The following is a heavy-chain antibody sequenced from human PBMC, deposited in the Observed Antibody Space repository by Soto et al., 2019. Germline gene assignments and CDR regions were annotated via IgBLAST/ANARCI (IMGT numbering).Heavy chain of an antibody. CDR1: GYSFTSYW. CDR2: IDPSDSYT. Sequence: GESLKISCKGSGYSFTSYWISWVRQMPGKGLEWMGRIDPSDSYTNYSPSFQGHVTTSADKSISTAYLQWSSLKASDTAMYYCARQKYDSSGYWTQTYYYYGMDVWGQGTTVTVSS. D-gene: IGHD3-22*01. CDR3: ARQKYDSSGYWTQTYYYYGMDV. J-gene: IGHJ6*02. V-gene: IGHV5-10-1*01.